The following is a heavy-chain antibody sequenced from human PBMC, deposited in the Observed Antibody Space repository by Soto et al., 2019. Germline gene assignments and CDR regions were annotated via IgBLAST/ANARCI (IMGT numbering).Heavy chain of an antibody. D-gene: IGHD1-1*01. CDR3: VKLPTTGTFYFDY. CDR2: IVGSSDT. Sequence: HPGGSLRLSCAASGFPFSAYTMTWVRQSPGKGLEWISSIVGSSDTRYADSVRGRFTISRNNAANSLFLQMSSLRAEDTAVYYCVKLPTTGTFYFDYWGQGTLVTVSS. V-gene: IGHV3-23*05. CDR1: GFPFSAYT. J-gene: IGHJ4*02.